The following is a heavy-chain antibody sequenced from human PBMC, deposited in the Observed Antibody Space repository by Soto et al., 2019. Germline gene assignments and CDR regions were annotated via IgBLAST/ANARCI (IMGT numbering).Heavy chain of an antibody. Sequence: QVQLVQSGAEVKKPGSSVKVSCKASGGTFSSYAISWVRQAPGQGLEWMGGIIPIFGTANYAQKFQGRVTITADKSTSTAYMELSSLRSEDTAVYYCARGRDIGQLVPYYYYGMDVWGQGTTVTVS. J-gene: IGHJ6*02. D-gene: IGHD6-6*01. CDR3: ARGRDIGQLVPYYYYGMDV. V-gene: IGHV1-69*06. CDR2: IIPIFGTA. CDR1: GGTFSSYA.